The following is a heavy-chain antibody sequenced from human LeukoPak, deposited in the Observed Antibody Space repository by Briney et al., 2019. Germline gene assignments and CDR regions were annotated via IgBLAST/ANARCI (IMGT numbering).Heavy chain of an antibody. D-gene: IGHD3-10*01. CDR1: GYSFTSYW. CDR3: ARLFTMVRGVIIGRDAFDI. CDR2: IYPGDSDT. J-gene: IGHJ3*02. V-gene: IGHV5-51*01. Sequence: GESLKISCKGSGYSFTSYWIGWVRQMPGKGLEWMGIIYPGDSDTRYSPSFQGQVTISADKSISTAYLQWSSLKASDTAMYYCARLFTMVRGVIIGRDAFDIWGQGIMVTVSS.